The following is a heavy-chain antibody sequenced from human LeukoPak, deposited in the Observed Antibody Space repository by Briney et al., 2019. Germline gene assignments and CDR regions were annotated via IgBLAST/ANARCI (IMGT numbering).Heavy chain of an antibody. Sequence: GGSLRLSCAASGFKFRDYYMSWIRQAPGKGLEWISYITMSGSVIQYSSSVKGRFTTSRDNARNSLYLQMNSLRADDTAAYYCARGGWSRGWFDPWGQGTLVTVSS. CDR3: ARGGWSRGWFDP. CDR2: ITMSGSVI. CDR1: GFKFRDYY. V-gene: IGHV3-11*01. D-gene: IGHD6-19*01. J-gene: IGHJ5*02.